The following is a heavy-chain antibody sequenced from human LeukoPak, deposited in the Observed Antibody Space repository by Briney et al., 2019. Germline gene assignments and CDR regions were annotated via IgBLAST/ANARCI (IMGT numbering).Heavy chain of an antibody. CDR3: AKAPGPYSGSYWGYFDY. D-gene: IGHD1-26*01. J-gene: IGHJ4*02. CDR1: GFTFDDYA. CDR2: ISWNSGSI. V-gene: IGHV3-9*01. Sequence: PGRSLRLSCAASGFTFDDYAMHWVRQAPGKGLEWVSGISWNSGSIGYADSVKGRFTISRDNARNSLYLQMNSLRAEDPAVYYCAKAPGPYSGSYWGYFDYWGQGTLVTVSS.